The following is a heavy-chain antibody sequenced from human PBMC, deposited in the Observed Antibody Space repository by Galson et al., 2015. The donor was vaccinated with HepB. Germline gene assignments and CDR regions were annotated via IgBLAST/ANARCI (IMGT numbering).Heavy chain of an antibody. CDR1: GFTFSSYS. D-gene: IGHD2-8*01. J-gene: IGHJ3*02. CDR2: ISSSSSYI. CDR3: ARDHVSTEDAFDI. Sequence: SLRLSCAASGFTFSSYSMNWGRQAPGKGLEWVSSISSSSSYIYYADSVKGRFTISRDNSKNTLYLQMNSLRAEDTAVYYCARDHVSTEDAFDIWGQGTMVTVSS. V-gene: IGHV3-21*01.